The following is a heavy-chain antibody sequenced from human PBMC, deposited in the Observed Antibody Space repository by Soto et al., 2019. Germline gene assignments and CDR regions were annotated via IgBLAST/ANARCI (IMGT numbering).Heavy chain of an antibody. J-gene: IGHJ3*02. Sequence: GGSLRLSCAASGFTFSSYAMSWVRQAPGKGLEWVSAISGSGGSTYYADSVKGRFTISRDNSKNTLYLQMNSLRAEDTAVYYCASALLGLHLGELSLGGAFDIWGQGTMVTVSS. CDR2: ISGSGGST. CDR3: ASALLGLHLGELSLGGAFDI. CDR1: GFTFSSYA. V-gene: IGHV3-23*01. D-gene: IGHD3-16*02.